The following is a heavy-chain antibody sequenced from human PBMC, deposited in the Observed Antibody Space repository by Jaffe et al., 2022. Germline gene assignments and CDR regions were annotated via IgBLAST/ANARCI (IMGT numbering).Heavy chain of an antibody. D-gene: IGHD2-15*01. CDR3: TRGDCSGGSCYSDY. V-gene: IGHV3-49*04. CDR2: IRSKAYGGTT. Sequence: EVQLVESGGGLVQPGRSLRLSCTASGFTFGDYAMSWVRQAPGKGLEWVGFIRSKAYGGTTEYAASVKGRFTISRDDSKSIAYLQMNSLKTEDTAVYYCTRGDCSGGSCYSDYWGQGTLVTVSS. CDR1: GFTFGDYA. J-gene: IGHJ4*02.